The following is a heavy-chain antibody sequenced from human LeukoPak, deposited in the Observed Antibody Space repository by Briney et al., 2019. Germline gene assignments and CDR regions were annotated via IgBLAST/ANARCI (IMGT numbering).Heavy chain of an antibody. D-gene: IGHD2/OR15-2a*01. CDR2: LSYTGKT. J-gene: IGHJ4*02. CDR3: SEGYFEPFDH. CDR1: GVSVSTSH. Sequence: SETLSLTCTVSGVSVSTSHWNWIRQRPGKGLEWIGCLSYTGKTDYNPSLKSRVSISLGSSNSHFSLKLTSVTAADTAVYYCSEGYFEPFDHWGQGILVTVSS. V-gene: IGHV4-59*02.